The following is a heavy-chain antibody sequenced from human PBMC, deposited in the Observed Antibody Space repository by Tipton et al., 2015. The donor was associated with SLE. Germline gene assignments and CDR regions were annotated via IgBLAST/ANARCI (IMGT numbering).Heavy chain of an antibody. J-gene: IGHJ4*02. V-gene: IGHV3-21*04. CDR3: AQASFYLGSGSYLAS. CDR2: ISSISAYI. D-gene: IGHD3-10*01. Sequence: SLRLSCAASGFMFRHAAISWVRQVPGKGLEWVSSISSISAYIYYADSVKGRFTISRDNANNSVFLQMNSLRAEDTALYYCAQASFYLGSGSYLASWGQGTLGTVAS. CDR1: GFMFRHAA.